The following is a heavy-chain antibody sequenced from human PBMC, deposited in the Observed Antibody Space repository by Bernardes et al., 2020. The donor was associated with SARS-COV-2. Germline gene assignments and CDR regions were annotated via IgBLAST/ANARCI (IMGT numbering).Heavy chain of an antibody. V-gene: IGHV4-4*02. CDR1: GDSIGDNYW. J-gene: IGHJ3*02. CDR2: IYHSGSS. D-gene: IGHD3-9*01. CDR3: ARRVDVLTGSYDAFDI. Sequence: SETLSLTCAVSGDSIGDNYWWTWVRPSPGKGLEWIGEIYHSGSSNFNPSLKSRVGIAVDKSKNLFSLKLTSVTAADTAVYYCARRVDVLTGSYDAFDIWGQGTMVTVSS.